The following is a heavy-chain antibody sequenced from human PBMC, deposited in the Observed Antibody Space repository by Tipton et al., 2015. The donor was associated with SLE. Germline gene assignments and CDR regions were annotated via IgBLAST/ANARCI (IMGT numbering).Heavy chain of an antibody. Sequence: SLRLSCAASGFIVSSSYMSWVRQAPGKGLDWVSVIYWNGGSTGYADSVKGRFTISRDNAKNSLYLQMNSLRAEDTALYYCARALWATADSGYFQHWGQGTLVTVSS. CDR1: GFIVSSSY. D-gene: IGHD3-10*01. J-gene: IGHJ1*01. CDR2: IYWNGGST. V-gene: IGHV3-20*04. CDR3: ARALWATADSGYFQH.